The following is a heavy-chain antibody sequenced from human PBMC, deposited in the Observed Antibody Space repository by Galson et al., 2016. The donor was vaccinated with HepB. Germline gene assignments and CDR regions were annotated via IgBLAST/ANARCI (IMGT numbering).Heavy chain of an antibody. Sequence: TLSLTCTVSGGSINTYYGSWIRQPPGKGLEWIGYIYYSGSPNYNPSLKSRVTMSIDTSKNQFSLRLNSVTAADTAVYYCARLRHAYTYYFDYWGQGTLVTVSS. V-gene: IGHV4-59*08. CDR1: GGSINTYY. CDR3: ARLRHAYTYYFDY. J-gene: IGHJ4*02. CDR2: IYYSGSP. D-gene: IGHD5-24*01.